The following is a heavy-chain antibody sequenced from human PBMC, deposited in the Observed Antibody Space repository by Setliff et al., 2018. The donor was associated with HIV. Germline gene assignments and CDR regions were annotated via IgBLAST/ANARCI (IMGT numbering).Heavy chain of an antibody. CDR1: GGIISSDSYY. CDR3: ARSSRGSLRDLDY. CDR2: GYYSGIT. V-gene: IGHV4-39*01. D-gene: IGHD2-21*02. J-gene: IGHJ4*02. Sequence: SETLSLTCTVSGGIISSDSYYWGWIRQPPGKGLEWIGCGYYSGITHYDPSLKSRVSISVDASKNQFSLRPSSVTVADTAVYFCARSSRGSLRDLDYWGPGTLVTVSS.